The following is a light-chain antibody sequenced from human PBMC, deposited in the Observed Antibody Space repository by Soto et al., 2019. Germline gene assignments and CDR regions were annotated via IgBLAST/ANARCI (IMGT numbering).Light chain of an antibody. CDR3: QHDNSLSFT. CDR1: QGISSG. Sequence: DIQMTQSPSSVSASVGDRVSITCRASQGISSGSAWYQQKPGKPPKLLIYAASILQSGVPPRFSGSGSWTDFTLTISSLPPEDFAAYYGQHDNSLSFTFGGGTKVEIK. CDR2: AAS. J-gene: IGKJ4*01. V-gene: IGKV1-12*01.